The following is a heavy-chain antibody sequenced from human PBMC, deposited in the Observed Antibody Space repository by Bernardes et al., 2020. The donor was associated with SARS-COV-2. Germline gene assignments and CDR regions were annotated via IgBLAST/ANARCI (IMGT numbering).Heavy chain of an antibody. J-gene: IGHJ4*02. CDR2: IWYDGSNK. Sequence: VGSLRLSCAASGFTFSSYGMHWVRQAPGKGLEWVAVIWYDGSNKYYADSVKGRFTISRDNSKNTLYLQMNSLRAEDTAVYYCARDSGSVLLWFGELFPLDYWGQGTLVTVSS. V-gene: IGHV3-33*01. CDR1: GFTFSSYG. D-gene: IGHD3-10*01. CDR3: ARDSGSVLLWFGELFPLDY.